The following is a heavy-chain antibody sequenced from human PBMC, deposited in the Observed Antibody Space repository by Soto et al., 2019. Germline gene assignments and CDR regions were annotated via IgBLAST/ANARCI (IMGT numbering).Heavy chain of an antibody. D-gene: IGHD3-3*01. CDR1: GGSFSGYY. CDR3: ARGPVSFGVVIIHYYYYGMDV. Sequence: PSETLSLTCAVYGGSFSGYYWSWIRQPPGKALEWIGEINHSGSTNYNPSLKSRVTISVDTSKNKFSLKLSSVTAADTAVYYCARGPVSFGVVIIHYYYYGMDVWGQGTTVTAP. V-gene: IGHV4-34*01. CDR2: INHSGST. J-gene: IGHJ6*02.